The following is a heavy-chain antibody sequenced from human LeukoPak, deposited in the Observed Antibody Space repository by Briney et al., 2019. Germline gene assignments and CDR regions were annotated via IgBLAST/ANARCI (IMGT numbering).Heavy chain of an antibody. D-gene: IGHD2-21*01. J-gene: IGHJ3*01. V-gene: IGHV4-4*07. CDR2: IYTSGRT. CDR1: GGSVRSYV. CDR3: ARVGGASSTLTTFDV. Sequence: PSETLSLTCTVSGGSVRSYVWTWIRQPAGRGLEWIGLIYTSGRTNYNLSLKSQVTISADDSKNQFSLKLNSVTAADTAVYYCARVGGASSTLTTFDVWGQGTVVTVSS.